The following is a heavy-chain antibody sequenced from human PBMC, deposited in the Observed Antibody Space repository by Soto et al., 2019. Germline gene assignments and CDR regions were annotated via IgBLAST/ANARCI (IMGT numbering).Heavy chain of an antibody. CDR3: ARDRYCSSTSCQDWFDP. CDR2: AYHSGST. J-gene: IGHJ5*02. Sequence: SETLSLTCAVSGGFTSTNNWWSWVRQPPGKGLEWIGDAYHSGSTEYNPSLKSRVSISVDKSKNQISLKLTSATAADTAVYYCARDRYCSSTSCQDWFDPWGQGTLVTVSS. CDR1: GGFTSTNNW. V-gene: IGHV4-4*02. D-gene: IGHD2-2*01.